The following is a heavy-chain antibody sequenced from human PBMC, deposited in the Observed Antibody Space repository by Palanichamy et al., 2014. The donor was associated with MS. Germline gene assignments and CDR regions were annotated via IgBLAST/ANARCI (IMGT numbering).Heavy chain of an antibody. V-gene: IGHV1-3*01. J-gene: IGHJ4*02. Sequence: QVQLVQSGAEVKKPGASVKVSCKASGYTFTSYAMHWVRQAPGQRLEWMGWINAGNGNTKYSQKFQGRVTITRDTSASTAYMELSSLRSEDTAVYYCARGPAYDKFSPLNQPNDYWGQGTLVTVSS. D-gene: IGHD3-9*01. CDR2: INAGNGNT. CDR1: GYTFTSYA. CDR3: ARGPAYDKFSPLNQPNDY.